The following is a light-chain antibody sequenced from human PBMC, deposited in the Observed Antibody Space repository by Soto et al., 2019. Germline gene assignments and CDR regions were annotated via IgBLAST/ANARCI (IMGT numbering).Light chain of an antibody. J-gene: IGKJ4*01. CDR3: VQALQSRT. CDR1: QSLLYSNGYNY. Sequence: DIVMTQSPLSLPVTPGEPASISCRSSQSLLYSNGYNYVDWYLQKPGQSPQLLIYLGSHRASGVPDRFSGSGSGTDFILKSSRVEAEDVGVYYCVQALQSRTFGGGTKVEIK. V-gene: IGKV2-28*01. CDR2: LGS.